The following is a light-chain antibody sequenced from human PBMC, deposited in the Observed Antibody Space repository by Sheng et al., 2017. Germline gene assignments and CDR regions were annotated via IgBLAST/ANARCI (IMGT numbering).Light chain of an antibody. J-gene: IGKJ1*01. Sequence: DIQMTQSPSTLSASVGDRVTITCRASQSISSWLAWYQQKPGKAPKILIYKASILESGVPSRFSGSGSGTEFTLTISSLQPEDFATYYCQQYYSYPRTFGQGTKVEIK. CDR3: QQYYSYPRT. CDR2: KAS. CDR1: QSISSW. V-gene: IGKV1-5*03.